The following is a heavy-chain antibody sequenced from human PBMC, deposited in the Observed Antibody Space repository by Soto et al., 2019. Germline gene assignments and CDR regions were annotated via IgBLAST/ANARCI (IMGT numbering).Heavy chain of an antibody. CDR2: IIPIFGTA. CDR1: GGTFSSSA. D-gene: IGHD2-8*01. J-gene: IGHJ6*02. Sequence: QVQLVQSGAEVKKPGSSVKVSCKASGGTFSSSAISWVRQAPGHGLEWMGGIIPIFGTAEYAQKFQGRVTITADESTSTDFMEVSSLRSEDTAVYYWASNGESYYYYGMDVWGQGTTVTVSS. CDR3: ASNGESYYYYGMDV. V-gene: IGHV1-69*12.